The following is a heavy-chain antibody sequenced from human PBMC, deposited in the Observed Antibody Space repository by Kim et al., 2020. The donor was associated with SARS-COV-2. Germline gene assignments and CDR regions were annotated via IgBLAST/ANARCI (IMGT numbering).Heavy chain of an antibody. V-gene: IGHV1-8*01. CDR3: ARGGSGSYYNY. Sequence: TGYAQQYQGRVTMTSNTPTSTAYMELSSLTSEDTAVYYCARGGSGSYYNYWGQGTLVTVSS. D-gene: IGHD1-26*01. J-gene: IGHJ4*02. CDR2: T.